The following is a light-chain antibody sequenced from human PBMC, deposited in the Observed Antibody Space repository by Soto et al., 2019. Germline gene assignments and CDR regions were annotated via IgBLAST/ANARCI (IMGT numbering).Light chain of an antibody. CDR1: SSNIGSYT. Sequence: QSVLIQPPSASGTPGQRVTVSCSGGSSNIGSYTVNWYQQLPGAAPKLLIYSNSQRPSGVPDRFSASKSGTSASLAISGLQSEDEAEYYCAAWDDSLNGYVLGPGTQLTVL. CDR2: SNS. J-gene: IGLJ1*01. CDR3: AAWDDSLNGYV. V-gene: IGLV1-44*01.